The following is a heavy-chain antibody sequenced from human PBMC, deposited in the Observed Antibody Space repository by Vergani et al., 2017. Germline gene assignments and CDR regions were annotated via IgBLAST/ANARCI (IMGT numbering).Heavy chain of an antibody. V-gene: IGHV3-NL1*01. CDR3: AKVGRSEVAGTFGAFDI. J-gene: IGHJ3*02. CDR2: LSASDRRT. Sequence: QVQLVESGGGVVQPGGSLRLSCTASGFRFKNMHWVRQAPGKGLEWVSTLSASDRRTHYADSVKGRFTISRDNSKNTLFLHMNSLRPEDTAVYYCAKVGRSEVAGTFGAFDIWGQGTMVTVSS. CDR1: GFRFKN. D-gene: IGHD6-19*01.